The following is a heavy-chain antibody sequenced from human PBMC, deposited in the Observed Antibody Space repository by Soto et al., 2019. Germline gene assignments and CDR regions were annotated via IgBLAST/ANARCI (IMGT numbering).Heavy chain of an antibody. J-gene: IGHJ4*02. CDR2: IKSKTDGGTT. CDR1: GFTFSNAW. Sequence: GGSLRLSCAASGFTFSNAWMSWVRQAPGKGLEWVGRIKSKTDGGTTDYAAPVKGRFTISRDDSKNTLYLQMNSLKTEDTAVYYCTTGFVGRDYFDYWGQGTLVTVSS. D-gene: IGHD2-15*01. CDR3: TTGFVGRDYFDY. V-gene: IGHV3-15*01.